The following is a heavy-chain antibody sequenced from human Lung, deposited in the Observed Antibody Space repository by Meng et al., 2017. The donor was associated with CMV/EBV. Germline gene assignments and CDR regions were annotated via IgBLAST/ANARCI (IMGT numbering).Heavy chain of an antibody. D-gene: IGHD1-26*01. J-gene: IGHJ6*01. CDR1: GFTFSDFY. V-gene: IGHV3-11*04. CDR2: IGTSESSK. Sequence: GGSLRLXCAASGFTFSDFYMSWIRQAPGKGLEWVANIGTSESSKYYVDSVKGRFTVSRDNTKNSLYLQMNTLTVEDTAAYYCARGGGATAKDFYGMDVWGQGXTVTVSS. CDR3: ARGGGATAKDFYGMDV.